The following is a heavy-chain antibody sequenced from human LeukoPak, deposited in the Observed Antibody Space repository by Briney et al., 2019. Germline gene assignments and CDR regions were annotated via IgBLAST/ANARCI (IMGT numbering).Heavy chain of an antibody. V-gene: IGHV4-59*08. J-gene: IGHJ4*01. CDR3: ARLGIGVVPTAMLGDYYFDY. CDR1: GGSISSYC. Sequence: PSETLSLTCTVSGGSISSYCWSWIRQPPGKGLEWIGYIYYSGSTNYNPSLKSRVTISVDTSKNQFSLKLTSVTAADTAVYYCARLGIGVVPTAMLGDYYFDYWGQRTLVTVSS. CDR2: IYYSGST. D-gene: IGHD2-2*01.